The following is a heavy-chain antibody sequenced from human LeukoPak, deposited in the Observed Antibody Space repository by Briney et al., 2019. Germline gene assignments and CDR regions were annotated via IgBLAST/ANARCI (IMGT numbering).Heavy chain of an antibody. V-gene: IGHV1-69*01. Sequence: GASVKVPCKASGGTFSSYAISWVRQAPGQGLEWMGGIIPIFGTANYAQKFQGRVTITADESTSTAYMELSSLRSEDTAVYYCARSDNYRYSSSEFDYWGQGTLVTVSS. CDR2: IIPIFGTA. J-gene: IGHJ4*02. D-gene: IGHD6-6*01. CDR1: GGTFSSYA. CDR3: ARSDNYRYSSSEFDY.